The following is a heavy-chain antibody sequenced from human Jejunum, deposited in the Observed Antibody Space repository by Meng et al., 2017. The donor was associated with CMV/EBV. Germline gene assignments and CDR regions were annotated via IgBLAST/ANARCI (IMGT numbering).Heavy chain of an antibody. D-gene: IGHD3-9*01. V-gene: IGHV4-61*01. Sequence: CTVSGASVSSRNSYWSWIRQPPGKGLEWIGYVDYTGGANYNSSLESRVTISVDISKNQISLKVNTVTAADTAVYFCARDSLTGGSNYWGQGTLVTVSS. CDR3: ARDSLTGGSNY. CDR2: VDYTGGA. J-gene: IGHJ4*02. CDR1: GASVSSRNSY.